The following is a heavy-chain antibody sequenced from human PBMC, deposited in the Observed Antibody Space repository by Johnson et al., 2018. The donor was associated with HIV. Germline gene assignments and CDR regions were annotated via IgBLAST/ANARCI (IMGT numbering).Heavy chain of an antibody. V-gene: IGHV3-33*06. CDR1: GFTFSSYG. J-gene: IGHJ3*02. CDR2: IWYDGINK. Sequence: QMQLVESGGGVVQPGRSLRLSCAAFGFTFSSYGIHWVRQAPGKGLEWVAVIWYDGINKYYADSVKGRFTISRDNSKNTLYLQMNSLRAEDTAVYYCAKDLRRGSGSYSDAFDIWGQGTMVTVSS. D-gene: IGHD1-26*01. CDR3: AKDLRRGSGSYSDAFDI.